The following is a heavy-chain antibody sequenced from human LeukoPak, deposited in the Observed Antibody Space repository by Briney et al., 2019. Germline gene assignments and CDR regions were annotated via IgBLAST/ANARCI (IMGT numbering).Heavy chain of an antibody. CDR1: GFTFSTYS. V-gene: IGHV3-7*01. J-gene: IGHJ4*02. D-gene: IGHD4-17*01. Sequence: GGSLRLSCAASGFTFSTYSMSWVRQARGKGLDWVASINQDGSAEYYVDSVRGRFTISRDNAKNSLYLQVNSLRVDDTAVYYCVRLFGGVTTFDYWGQGTLVTVSS. CDR3: VRLFGGVTTFDY. CDR2: INQDGSAE.